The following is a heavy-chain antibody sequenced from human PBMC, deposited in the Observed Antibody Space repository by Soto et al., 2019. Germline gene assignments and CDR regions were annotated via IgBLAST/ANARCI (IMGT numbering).Heavy chain of an antibody. CDR2: IIPIFGTA. V-gene: IGHV1-69*13. CDR1: GGTFSSYA. D-gene: IGHD3-10*01. Sequence: SVKVSCKASGGTFSSYAISWVRQAPGQGLEWMGGIIPIFGTANYAQKFQGRVTITADESTSTAYMELSSLRSEDTAVYYCARDEWFGELLNYYGMDVWGQGTTVTVSS. J-gene: IGHJ6*02. CDR3: ARDEWFGELLNYYGMDV.